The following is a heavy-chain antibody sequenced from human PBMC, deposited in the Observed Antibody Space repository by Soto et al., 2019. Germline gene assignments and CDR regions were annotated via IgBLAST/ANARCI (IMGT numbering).Heavy chain of an antibody. CDR1: GFTFSSYE. CDR3: ARDSSPYCSSTRCYIDYFDY. D-gene: IGHD2-2*02. Sequence: LRLSCAACGFTFSSYEMNWVRQAPRKGLEWVSYISSSGSTIYYADSVKGRFTISRDNAKNSLYLQMNSLRAEDTAVYYCARDSSPYCSSTRCYIDYFDYWGQGTLVTVSS. CDR2: ISSSGSTI. V-gene: IGHV3-48*03. J-gene: IGHJ4*02.